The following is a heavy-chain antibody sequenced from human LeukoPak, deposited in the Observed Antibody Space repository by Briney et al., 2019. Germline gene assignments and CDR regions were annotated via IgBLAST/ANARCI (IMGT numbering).Heavy chain of an antibody. J-gene: IGHJ4*02. CDR1: VGSICTYN. D-gene: IGHD6-19*01. CDR2: IYYSGST. Sequence: SETLSLTCTVSVGSICTYNWTWMRHPPGKGLEWIGYIYYSGSTNYNPSLKSRVTISVDTSKNQLSLKLSSVTAADTAVYYCAREGDSSGWYFDYWGQGTLVTVSS. V-gene: IGHV4-59*01. CDR3: AREGDSSGWYFDY.